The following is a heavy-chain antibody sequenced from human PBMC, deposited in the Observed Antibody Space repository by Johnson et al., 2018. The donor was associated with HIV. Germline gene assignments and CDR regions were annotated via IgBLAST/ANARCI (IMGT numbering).Heavy chain of an antibody. CDR3: AKGMWGHDAFDI. J-gene: IGHJ3*02. Sequence: QVQLVESGGGVVQPGRSLRLSCAASGFTFSSYGMHWVRQAPGKGLEWVAVVSYDGSNKYYADSVKGRFTISRDNSKKTLYLQMNSLRAEDTAVYYGAKGMWGHDAFDIWGQGTMVTVSS. CDR2: VSYDGSNK. V-gene: IGHV3-30*18. CDR1: GFTFSSYG. D-gene: IGHD1-26*01.